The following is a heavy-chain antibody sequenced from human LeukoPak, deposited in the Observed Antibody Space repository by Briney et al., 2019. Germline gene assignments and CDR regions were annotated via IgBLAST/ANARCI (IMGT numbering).Heavy chain of an antibody. D-gene: IGHD1-1*01. CDR2: IYYSGST. CDR1: GGSISSSRYY. V-gene: IGHV4-39*02. J-gene: IGHJ6*02. Sequence: SETLSLTCTVSGGSISSSRYYWGWIRQPPGKGLEWIGTIYYSGSTYYNPSLESRVTISVDTSKRHFSLKMNSVTATESALDECASGSQLERRAEWNYCVDVWGPGTTVTVSS. CDR3: ASGSQLERRAEWNYCVDV.